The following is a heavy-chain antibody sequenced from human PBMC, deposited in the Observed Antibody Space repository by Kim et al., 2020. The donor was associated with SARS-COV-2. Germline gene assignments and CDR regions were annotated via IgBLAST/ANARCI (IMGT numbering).Heavy chain of an antibody. CDR3: ASALVVRGVIITGSDAFDI. CDR1: GFTFSSYW. V-gene: IGHV3-74*01. Sequence: GGSLRLSCAASGFTFSSYWMHWVRQAPGKGLVWVSRINSDGSSTSYADSVKGRFTISRDNAKNTLYLQMNSLRAEDTAVYYCASALVVRGVIITGSDAFDIWGQGTMVTVSS. CDR2: INSDGSST. D-gene: IGHD3-10*01. J-gene: IGHJ3*02.